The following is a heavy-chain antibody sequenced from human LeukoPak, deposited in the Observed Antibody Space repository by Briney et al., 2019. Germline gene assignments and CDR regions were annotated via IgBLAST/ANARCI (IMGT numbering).Heavy chain of an antibody. CDR2: IKQDGSEK. Sequence: GGSLRLSCAASGFTFSSYWMSWVRQAPGEGLEWVANIKQDGSEKYYVDSVKGRFTISRDNAKNSLYLQMNSLRAEDTAVYYCARDLTTASYSSSLPHHSLFDYWGQGTLVTVSS. D-gene: IGHD6-13*01. CDR1: GFTFSSYW. V-gene: IGHV3-7*01. CDR3: ARDLTTASYSSSLPHHSLFDY. J-gene: IGHJ4*02.